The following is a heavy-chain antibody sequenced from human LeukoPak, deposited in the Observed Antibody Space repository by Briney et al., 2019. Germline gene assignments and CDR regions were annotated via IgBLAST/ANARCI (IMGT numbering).Heavy chain of an antibody. CDR2: ISSNGDST. J-gene: IGHJ6*04. CDR1: GFTFSSYE. V-gene: IGHV3-64*01. CDR3: ARDRPGDV. Sequence: GGSLRLSCAASGFTFSSYEMHWVRQAPGKGLEYVSAISSNGDSTYYANFVKGRFIISRDNSKDTLYLQMGSLRPEDMAVYYCARDRPGDVWGEGTTVTVSS.